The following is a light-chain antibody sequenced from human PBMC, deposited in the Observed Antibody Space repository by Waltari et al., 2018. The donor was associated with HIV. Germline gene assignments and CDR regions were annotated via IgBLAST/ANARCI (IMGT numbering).Light chain of an antibody. J-gene: IGKJ1*01. CDR2: WAS. Sequence: DIVMTQSPDSLAVSLGERATINCESSQTVLYNSNNKNYLAWYQQKPGQPPKLLIHWASTRESGVPDRFSGSGSGTDFTLTISSLQAEDVAVYYCQQYYTTPPTFGQGTKVDIK. V-gene: IGKV4-1*01. CDR1: QTVLYNSNNKNY. CDR3: QQYYTTPPT.